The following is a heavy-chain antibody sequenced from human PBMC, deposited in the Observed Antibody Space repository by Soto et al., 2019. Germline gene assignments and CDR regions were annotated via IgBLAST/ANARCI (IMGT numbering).Heavy chain of an antibody. V-gene: IGHV3-23*01. Sequence: EVQLLESGGGLVQPGGSLRLSCAASGFTFSSYAMSWVRQAPGKGLEWVSVISGSGDSTYYADSVKGRFTISRDNSKNTQYMQMNGLRAEDTDVYYCARRGSGSYYDYWGQGTLVTVSS. CDR3: ARRGSGSYYDY. J-gene: IGHJ4*02. D-gene: IGHD1-26*01. CDR2: ISGSGDST. CDR1: GFTFSSYA.